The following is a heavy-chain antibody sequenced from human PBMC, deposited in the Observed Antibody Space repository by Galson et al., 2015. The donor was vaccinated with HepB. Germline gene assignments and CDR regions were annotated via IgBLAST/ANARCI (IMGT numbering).Heavy chain of an antibody. CDR2: ISSSSSYI. Sequence: SLRLSCAASGFTFSSYSMNWVRQAPGKGLEWVSSISSSSSYIYYAGSMKGRFTISRDNAKNSLYLQMNSLRAEDTAVYYCARGGGSETLYYFDYWGQGTLVTVSS. V-gene: IGHV3-21*01. CDR1: GFTFSSYS. CDR3: ARGGGSETLYYFDY. D-gene: IGHD2-15*01. J-gene: IGHJ4*02.